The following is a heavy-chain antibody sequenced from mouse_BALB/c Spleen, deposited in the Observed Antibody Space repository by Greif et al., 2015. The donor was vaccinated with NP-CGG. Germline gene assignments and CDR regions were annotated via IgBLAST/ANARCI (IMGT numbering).Heavy chain of an antibody. Sequence: EVQLQQSGTVLARPGASVKMSCEASGYTFTSYWMHWVKQRPGQGLEWIGAIYPGNSDTSYNQKFKGKAKLTAVTSTSTAYMELSSLTNEDSAVYYCTRGDYYYAMDYWGQGTSVTVSS. CDR3: TRGDYYYAMDY. D-gene: IGHD2-4*01. J-gene: IGHJ4*01. CDR2: IYPGNSDT. CDR1: GYTFTSYW. V-gene: IGHV1-5*01.